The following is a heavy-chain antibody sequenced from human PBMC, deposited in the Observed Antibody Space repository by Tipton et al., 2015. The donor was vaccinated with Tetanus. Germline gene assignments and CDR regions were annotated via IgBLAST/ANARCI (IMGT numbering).Heavy chain of an antibody. CDR1: GGSVRSGSYY. CDR2: ISYSGST. V-gene: IGHV4-61*01. CDR3: ARANYDFPKKGPFES. Sequence: TLSLTCTVSGGSVRSGSYYWNWIRQPPGKGLEWIGHISYSGSTNSNYSLKSRITISQDTSKNQFSLKLTSVTAADTAVYYCARANYDFPKKGPFESWGQGSLVIVSS. D-gene: IGHD3-3*01. J-gene: IGHJ4*02.